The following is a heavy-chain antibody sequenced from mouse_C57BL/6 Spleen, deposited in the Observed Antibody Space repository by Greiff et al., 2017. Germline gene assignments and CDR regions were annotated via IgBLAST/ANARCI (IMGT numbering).Heavy chain of an antibody. CDR3: AHYSNYVFAY. J-gene: IGHJ3*01. CDR2: IDPSDSYT. V-gene: IGHV1-50*01. Sequence: QVQLQQPGAELVKPGASVKLSCKASGYTFTSYWMQWVKQRPGQGLEWIGEIDPSDSYTNYNQKFKGKATLTVDTSSSTAYMQLSSLTSEDSAVYYCAHYSNYVFAYWGQGTLVTVSA. CDR1: GYTFTSYW. D-gene: IGHD2-5*01.